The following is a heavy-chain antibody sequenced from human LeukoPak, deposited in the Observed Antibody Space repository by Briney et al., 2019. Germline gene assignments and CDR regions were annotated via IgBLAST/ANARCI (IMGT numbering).Heavy chain of an antibody. Sequence: QTGGSLRLSCVVSGLTFSDHWIHWVRQPPGKGLVWVSRIYNDGSATTYADSVKGRFTISRDNAKNTLYLQMNSLRAEDTAVYYCTRESGSSRFFDFWGRGTPVTVSS. CDR2: IYNDGSAT. CDR3: TRESGSSRFFDF. V-gene: IGHV3-74*01. J-gene: IGHJ4*02. D-gene: IGHD6-6*01. CDR1: GLTFSDHW.